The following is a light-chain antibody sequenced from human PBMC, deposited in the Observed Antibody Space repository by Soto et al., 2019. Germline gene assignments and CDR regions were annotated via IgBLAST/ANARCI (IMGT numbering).Light chain of an antibody. V-gene: IGKV3-20*01. CDR2: GAS. CDR3: QQYDNSPWT. Sequence: EIVLTQSPGTLSLSPGEGATLSCRASQSVSSSYLAWYQQKPGQAPRLLIYGASSRATGIPVRFSGGGSGTDFTLTISRLEPEDFAVYYCQQYDNSPWTFGQGTKVEIK. CDR1: QSVSSSY. J-gene: IGKJ1*01.